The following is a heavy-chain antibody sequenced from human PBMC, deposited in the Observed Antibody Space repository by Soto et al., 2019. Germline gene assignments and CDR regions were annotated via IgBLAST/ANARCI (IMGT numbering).Heavy chain of an antibody. J-gene: IGHJ4*02. CDR2: INSDGSST. V-gene: IGHV3-74*01. Sequence: GGSLRLSCAVSGFTFSSYWMHWVRQAPGKGLVWVSRINSDGSSTSYADSVEGRFSISRDNANNTLYLQMNSLRAEDTAVYYCARFPVAGTNYWGQGTLVTVSS. CDR3: ARFPVAGTNY. D-gene: IGHD6-19*01. CDR1: GFTFSSYW.